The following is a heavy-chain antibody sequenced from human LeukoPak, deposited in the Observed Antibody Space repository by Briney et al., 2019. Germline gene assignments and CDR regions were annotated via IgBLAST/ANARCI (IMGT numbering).Heavy chain of an antibody. V-gene: IGHV5-51*01. CDR1: GYSFTSYW. D-gene: IGHD3-22*01. Sequence: GESLKISCKGSGYSFTSYWIGWVRQMLGKGLEWMGIIYPGDSDTRYSPSFQGQVTISADKSISTAYLQWCSLKASDTAMYYCARRSSYYYDSSGYYADYFDYWGQGTLVTVSS. CDR2: IYPGDSDT. J-gene: IGHJ4*02. CDR3: ARRSSYYYDSSGYYADYFDY.